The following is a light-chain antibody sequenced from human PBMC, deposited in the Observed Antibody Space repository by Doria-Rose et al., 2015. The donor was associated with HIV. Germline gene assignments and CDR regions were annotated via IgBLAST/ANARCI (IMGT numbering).Light chain of an antibody. Sequence: TQSPESLGMSLGERATFNCKSNQSLLYTSKNYLAWYQQKPGQPPKLLIYWASTRQSGVPARFSGSGSGTDFTLTISSLEAEDVAVYYCQQYYATPSFGPGTTVDI. V-gene: IGKV4-1*01. CDR3: QQYYATPS. CDR1: QSLLYTSKNY. CDR2: WAS. J-gene: IGKJ3*01.